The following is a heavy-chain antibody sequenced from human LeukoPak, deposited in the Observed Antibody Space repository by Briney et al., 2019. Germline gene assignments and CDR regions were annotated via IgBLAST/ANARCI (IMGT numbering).Heavy chain of an antibody. CDR3: ARTSGYSYGY. CDR2: ICYSGST. Sequence: SETLSLTCTDSGGSISSYYWSWIRQPPGKGLEWIGYICYSGSTNYNPSLKSRVTISVDTSKNQFSLKLSSVTAADTAVYYCARTSGYSYGYWGQGTLVTVSS. J-gene: IGHJ4*02. D-gene: IGHD5-18*01. CDR1: GGSISSYY. V-gene: IGHV4-59*01.